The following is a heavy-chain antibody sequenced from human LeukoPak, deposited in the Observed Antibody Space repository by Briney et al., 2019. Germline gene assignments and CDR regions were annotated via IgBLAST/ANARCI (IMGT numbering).Heavy chain of an antibody. J-gene: IGHJ4*02. Sequence: SETLSLTCTVSGGSISSYYWSWIRQPPGKGLEWIGYIYYSGSTSYNPSLKSRVTISVDTSKNQFSLKLSSVTAADTAVYYCARDVGSGYSYGYPNYYFDYWGQGTLVTVSS. CDR2: IYYSGST. CDR1: GGSISSYY. V-gene: IGHV4-59*01. D-gene: IGHD5-18*01. CDR3: ARDVGSGYSYGYPNYYFDY.